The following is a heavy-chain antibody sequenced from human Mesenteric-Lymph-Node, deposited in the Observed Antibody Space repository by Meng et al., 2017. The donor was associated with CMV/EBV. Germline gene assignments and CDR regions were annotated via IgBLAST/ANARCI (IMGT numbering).Heavy chain of an antibody. J-gene: IGHJ4*02. D-gene: IGHD5-24*01. CDR1: GFTFSDYV. CDR2: ISGYVGVS. CDR3: AKERERWLQYYYFDS. Sequence: GGSLSLSCAVSGFTFSDYVMTWVRQATGKGLEWVSSISGYVGVSYYADSVKGRFTISRDNSKNTLFLQKSGLRAEDTAVYYCAKERERWLQYYYFDSWGQGTMVTVSS. V-gene: IGHV3-23*01.